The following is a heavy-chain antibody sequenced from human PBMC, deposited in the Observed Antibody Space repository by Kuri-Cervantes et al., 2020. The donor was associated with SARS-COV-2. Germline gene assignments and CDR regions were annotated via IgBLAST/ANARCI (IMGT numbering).Heavy chain of an antibody. Sequence: GESLKISCAASGFTFSSYWMSWVRQAPGKGLEWVSYISSSGSTIYYADSVKGRFTISRDNAKNSLYLQMNSLRAEDTAVYYCARGISYSGYDLDYWGQGTLVTVSS. V-gene: IGHV3-48*04. CDR1: GFTFSSYW. J-gene: IGHJ4*02. D-gene: IGHD5-12*01. CDR3: ARGISYSGYDLDY. CDR2: ISSSGSTI.